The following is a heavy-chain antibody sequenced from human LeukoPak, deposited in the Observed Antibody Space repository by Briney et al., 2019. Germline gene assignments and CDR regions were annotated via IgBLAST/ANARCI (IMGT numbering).Heavy chain of an antibody. J-gene: IGHJ4*02. CDR3: ARGGDYGDLRYFDY. Sequence: SETPSLTCTVSGGSINNYYWSWIRQPPGKRLNCIGYIYYRGSTNYNPSLKSRVTFSVDTSKNQFSLKLNSVTAADTAVYYCARGGDYGDLRYFDYWGQGTLVTVSS. V-gene: IGHV4-59*01. CDR1: GGSINNYY. D-gene: IGHD4-17*01. CDR2: IYYRGST.